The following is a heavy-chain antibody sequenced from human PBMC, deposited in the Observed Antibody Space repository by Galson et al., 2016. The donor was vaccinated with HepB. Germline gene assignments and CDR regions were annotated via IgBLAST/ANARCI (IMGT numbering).Heavy chain of an antibody. Sequence: ETLSLTCTVSGGSVNSGSYYWSWIRQPPGKGLEWIGYIYYSGSTNYNPSLKSRVTISVDTSKNQFSLKLSSVTAPDTAVYYCARSARYCSGTSCYLPYFDYWGQGTLVTVSS. J-gene: IGHJ4*02. CDR3: ARSARYCSGTSCYLPYFDY. CDR2: IYYSGST. V-gene: IGHV4-61*01. CDR1: GGSVNSGSYY. D-gene: IGHD2-2*01.